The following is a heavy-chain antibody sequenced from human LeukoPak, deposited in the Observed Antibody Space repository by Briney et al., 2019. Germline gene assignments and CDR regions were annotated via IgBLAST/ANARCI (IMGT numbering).Heavy chain of an antibody. CDR1: GFTFSSYS. J-gene: IGHJ4*02. Sequence: PGGSLRLSCAASGFTFSSYSMNWVRQAPGKGLEWVSSISSSSSYIYYADSVKGRFTVSRDNAKNSLYLQMNSLRAEDTAVYYCASLPYCSSTSCYLDYWGRGTLVTVSS. CDR2: ISSSSSYI. V-gene: IGHV3-21*01. D-gene: IGHD2-2*01. CDR3: ASLPYCSSTSCYLDY.